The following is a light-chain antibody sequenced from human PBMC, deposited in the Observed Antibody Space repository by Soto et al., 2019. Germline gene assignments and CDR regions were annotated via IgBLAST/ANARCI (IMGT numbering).Light chain of an antibody. J-gene: IGLJ1*01. V-gene: IGLV2-14*03. CDR3: SSYTSSNTYV. CDR1: SSDVGGYNY. CDR2: AVS. Sequence: QSVLTQPASVSGSPGQSIAISCTGTSSDVGGYNYVSWYQHHPGKVPQIMIYAVSSRPSGVSDRFSGSKSGNTAYLTISGLQAEDEADYYCSSYTSSNTYVFGTGTKLTVL.